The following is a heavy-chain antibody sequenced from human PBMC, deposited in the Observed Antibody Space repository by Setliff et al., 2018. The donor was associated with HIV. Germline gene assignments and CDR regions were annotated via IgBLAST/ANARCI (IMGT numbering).Heavy chain of an antibody. CDR1: GVSINRTDHY. D-gene: IGHD5-18*01. CDR3: ARGPPGKQLWLGVWFDP. CDR2: VSQSGSS. J-gene: IGHJ5*02. Sequence: PSETLSLTCSVSGVSINRTDHYWGWIRQSPGNRLEWIGSVSQSGSSKYTPSLQSRVTISVETSKNQVALKVKSVSAADTAVYYCARGPPGKQLWLGVWFDPWGQGTLVTVSS. V-gene: IGHV4-39*06.